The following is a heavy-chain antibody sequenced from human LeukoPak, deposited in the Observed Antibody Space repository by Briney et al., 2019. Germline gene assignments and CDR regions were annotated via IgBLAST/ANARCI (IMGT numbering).Heavy chain of an antibody. Sequence: GGSLRLSCAASGFTFSTYAMSWVRQAPGEGLEWVSAISGGSSDTHYADSVKGRFTVSRDSAKNTVFLQMNSLRAEDTAVYFCARGISSTWYFEYWGQGALVTVSS. J-gene: IGHJ4*02. D-gene: IGHD6-13*01. CDR3: ARGISSTWYFEY. V-gene: IGHV3-23*01. CDR2: ISGGSSDT. CDR1: GFTFSTYA.